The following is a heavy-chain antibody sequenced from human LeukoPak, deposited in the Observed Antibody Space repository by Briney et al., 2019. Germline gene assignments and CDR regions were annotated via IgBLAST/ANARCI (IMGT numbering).Heavy chain of an antibody. Sequence: PGGSLRLSCAASGFTVSSNYLSWVRQAPGKGLEWVSVIYSGGSTYYADSVTGRFTISRDNSKNTLYLQMNSLRAEDTAVYYCARGKWELLLGAFDIWGQGTMVTVSS. V-gene: IGHV3-53*01. CDR1: GFTVSSNY. D-gene: IGHD1-26*01. J-gene: IGHJ3*02. CDR3: ARGKWELLLGAFDI. CDR2: IYSGGST.